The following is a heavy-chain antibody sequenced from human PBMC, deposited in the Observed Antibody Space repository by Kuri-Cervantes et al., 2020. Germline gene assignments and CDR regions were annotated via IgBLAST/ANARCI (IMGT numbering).Heavy chain of an antibody. CDR1: GGSISSSSYY. Sequence: SETLSLTCTVSGGSISSSSYYWGWIRQPPGKGLEWIGSIYYSGSTYYNPSLKSRVTISVDTSKNQFSLKLSSATAADTAVYYCARHERILWFGEFPTDPWGQGTLVTVSS. CDR2: IYYSGST. J-gene: IGHJ5*02. CDR3: ARHERILWFGEFPTDP. V-gene: IGHV4-39*01. D-gene: IGHD3-10*01.